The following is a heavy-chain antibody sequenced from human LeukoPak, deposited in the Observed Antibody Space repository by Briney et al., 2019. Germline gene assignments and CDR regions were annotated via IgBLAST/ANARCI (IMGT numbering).Heavy chain of an antibody. D-gene: IGHD2-2*01. J-gene: IGHJ3*02. V-gene: IGHV3-30*01. CDR3: ARDRHCSSISCFNAFDI. Sequence: GGSLRLSCAGSGFTFSSYEMHWVRQAPGKGLEWVAVISSDGSDKDYADSMKGRFTISRDNSKNTLYLQMNSLRAEDTAVYYCARDRHCSSISCFNAFDIWGQGTVVTVSS. CDR1: GFTFSSYE. CDR2: ISSDGSDK.